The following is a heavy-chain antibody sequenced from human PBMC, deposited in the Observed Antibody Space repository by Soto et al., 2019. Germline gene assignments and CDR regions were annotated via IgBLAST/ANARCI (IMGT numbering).Heavy chain of an antibody. D-gene: IGHD2-15*01. J-gene: IGHJ5*02. CDR3: ARGKGGYCSGGSCYSKSWFDP. V-gene: IGHV4-34*01. Sequence: SETLSLTCAVYGGSFSGHYWSWIRQPPGKGLEWIGEINHSGSTNYNPSLKGRVTISVDTSKNQFSLKLSSVTAADTAVYYCARGKGGYCSGGSCYSKSWFDPWGQGTLVTVSS. CDR1: GGSFSGHY. CDR2: INHSGST.